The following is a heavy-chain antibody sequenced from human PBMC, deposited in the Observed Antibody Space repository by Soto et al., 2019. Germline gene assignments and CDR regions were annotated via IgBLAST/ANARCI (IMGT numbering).Heavy chain of an antibody. D-gene: IGHD2-8*01. Sequence: WDSLKISSPASVYSFTTYCIGWVRQMPGKGRECMWIIYPDDSDTRYSPSFQGQVTFSADKSISTAYLQWSNLKASDTAMYYCAQMECAQLGPHFDDSGHGTLDTDSS. CDR2: IYPDDSDT. J-gene: IGHJ4*01. CDR3: AQMECAQLGPHFDD. CDR1: VYSFTTYC. V-gene: IGHV5-51*01.